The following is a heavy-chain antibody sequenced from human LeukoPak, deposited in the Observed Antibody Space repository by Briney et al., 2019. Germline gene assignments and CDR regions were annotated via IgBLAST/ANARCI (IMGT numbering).Heavy chain of an antibody. CDR3: AKVEMATAYFDY. Sequence: SETLSLTCTVSGGSISSGTSFWGWIRQPPGKGLEWIGSIYYTGYTYDSPALKSRVTLSIDTSKNQFSLKLSSVTAADTAVYYCAKVEMATAYFDYWGQGTLVTVSS. CDR2: IYYTGYT. J-gene: IGHJ4*02. CDR1: GGSISSGTSF. D-gene: IGHD5-24*01. V-gene: IGHV4-39*07.